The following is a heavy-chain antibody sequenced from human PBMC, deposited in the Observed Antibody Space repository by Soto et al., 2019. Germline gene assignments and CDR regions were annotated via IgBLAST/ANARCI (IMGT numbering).Heavy chain of an antibody. CDR1: GGSISSGGYY. D-gene: IGHD3-3*01. J-gene: IGHJ6*02. CDR2: IYYSGST. CDR3: ARHPLPYDFWSGRAAPPSDGMDV. V-gene: IGHV4-31*03. Sequence: PSETLSLTCTVSGGSISSGGYYWSWIRQHPGKGLEWIGYIYYSGSTYYNPSLKSRVTISVDTSKNQFSLKLSSVTAADTAVYYCARHPLPYDFWSGRAAPPSDGMDVWGQGTTVTSP.